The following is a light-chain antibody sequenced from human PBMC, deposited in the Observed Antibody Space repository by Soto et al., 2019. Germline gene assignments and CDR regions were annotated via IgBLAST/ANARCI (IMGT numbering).Light chain of an antibody. J-gene: IGKJ3*01. V-gene: IGKV3-20*01. CDR1: QSFSSSY. Sequence: EIVLTQSPGTLSLSPGERATLSCMASQSFSSSYLAWYQQKPGQAPRLLIYGASSKATGIPDRFSGSGSGEDFTLTISRLEPEDFAVYSCQQYGSSPFTFGPGTKVDIK. CDR2: GAS. CDR3: QQYGSSPFT.